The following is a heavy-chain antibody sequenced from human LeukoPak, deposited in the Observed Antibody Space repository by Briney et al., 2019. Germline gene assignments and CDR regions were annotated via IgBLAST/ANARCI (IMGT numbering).Heavy chain of an antibody. J-gene: IGHJ4*02. CDR3: ARESGDDSSGYTFDY. D-gene: IGHD3-22*01. CDR2: ISYDGSNK. CDR1: GFTFSSYG. V-gene: IGHV3-30*03. Sequence: PGGSLRLSCAASGFTFSSYGMHWVRQAPGKGLEWVAVISYDGSNKYYADSVKGRFTISRDNSKNTLYLQMNSLRAEDTAVYYCARESGDDSSGYTFDYWGQGTLVTVSS.